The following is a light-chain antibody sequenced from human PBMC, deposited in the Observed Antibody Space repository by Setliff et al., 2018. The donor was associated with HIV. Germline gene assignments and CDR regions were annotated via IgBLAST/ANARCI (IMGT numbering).Light chain of an antibody. V-gene: IGLV2-14*03. Sequence: SALTQPASVSGSPGQSITISCTGTSTDIGGYDYVSWYQQHPGKAPKLMIYDVSNRPSGVSNRFSGSKSGNTASLTISGLQAEDEADYYCCSYVNSGIYVFGTGTKVTVL. J-gene: IGLJ1*01. CDR1: STDIGGYDY. CDR2: DVS. CDR3: CSYVNSGIYV.